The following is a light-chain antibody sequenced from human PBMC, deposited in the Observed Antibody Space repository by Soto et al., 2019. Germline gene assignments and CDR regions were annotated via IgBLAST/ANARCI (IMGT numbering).Light chain of an antibody. J-gene: IGKJ4*01. V-gene: IGKV3-11*01. CDR1: EMLYNF. CDR3: QHRPKWPLT. Sequence: MVMTRAPATLSVSPGEMATLSFGASEMLYNFLAWYQLRPGQFPRLLISDAFNRATGVPARFSGSGSGTDFTLTIDNVEPEDSALYFCQHRPKWPLTFGRGTQVDIK. CDR2: DAF.